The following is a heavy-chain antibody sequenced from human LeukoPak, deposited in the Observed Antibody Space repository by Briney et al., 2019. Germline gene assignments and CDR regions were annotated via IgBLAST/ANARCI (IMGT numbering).Heavy chain of an antibody. D-gene: IGHD3-10*01. V-gene: IGHV5-51*01. CDR2: IYPGDSDT. Sequence: GESLKISCKGSGYSFTSYWIGWVRQMPGKGLEWMGIIYPGDSDTRYSPSFQGQVTISADKSISTAYLQWSSLKASDTAMYYCARRVFRDTMVRGAMDELRYYRDAFDIWGQGTMVTVSS. CDR3: ARRVFRDTMVRGAMDELRYYRDAFDI. J-gene: IGHJ3*02. CDR1: GYSFTSYW.